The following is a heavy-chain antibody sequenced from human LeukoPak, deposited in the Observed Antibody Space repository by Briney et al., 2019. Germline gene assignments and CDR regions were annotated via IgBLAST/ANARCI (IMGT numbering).Heavy chain of an antibody. V-gene: IGHV1-69*13. Sequence: ASVKVSCKASGGTFSSYAISWVRQAPGQGLEWMGGIIPIFGTANYAQKFQGRVTITADESTSTAYMELSSLRSEDTAVYYCAGEDSSGWANFDYWGQGTLVTVSS. CDR2: IIPIFGTA. CDR1: GGTFSSYA. CDR3: AGEDSSGWANFDY. D-gene: IGHD6-19*01. J-gene: IGHJ4*02.